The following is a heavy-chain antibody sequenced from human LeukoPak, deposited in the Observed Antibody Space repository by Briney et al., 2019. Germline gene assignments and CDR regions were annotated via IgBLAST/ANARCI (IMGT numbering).Heavy chain of an antibody. CDR1: GGSISSSIYY. D-gene: IGHD6-6*01. Sequence: PSETLSLTCTVSGGSISSSIYYWGWIRQPPGKGLEWIGSIYYSGSTYYNPSLKSRVTISVDTSKNQFSLKLSSVTAADTAVYYCASPSLAYSSSASAFDIWGQGTMVTVSS. CDR2: IYYSGST. J-gene: IGHJ3*02. V-gene: IGHV4-39*07. CDR3: ASPSLAYSSSASAFDI.